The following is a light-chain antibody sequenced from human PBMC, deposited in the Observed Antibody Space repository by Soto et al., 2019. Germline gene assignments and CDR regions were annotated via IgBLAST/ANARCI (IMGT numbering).Light chain of an antibody. V-gene: IGKV1-39*01. Sequence: DIQMTQSPSTLSASVGDRVTITCRASQSISNWLAWYQQKPGKAPKLLIYAASSLQSGVPSRFSGSGSGTDFTLTISSLQPEDFATYYCQQSYSTLTWTFGQGTKVDIK. CDR2: AAS. CDR1: QSISNW. J-gene: IGKJ1*01. CDR3: QQSYSTLTWT.